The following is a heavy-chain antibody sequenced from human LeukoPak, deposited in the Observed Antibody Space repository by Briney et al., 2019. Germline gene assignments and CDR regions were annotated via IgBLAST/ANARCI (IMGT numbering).Heavy chain of an antibody. CDR1: GFSFSSYS. D-gene: IGHD2/OR15-2a*01. CDR3: VRDTENIGYDAFEF. CDR2: ISHTGSTM. V-gene: IGHV3-48*04. Sequence: GGSLRLSCAASGFSFSSYSMNWVRQAPGKGLEWVSYISHTGSTMSYADSVKGRFTISRDNARNSPYLQMNSLRAEDTAVYYCVRDTENIGYDAFEFWGHGTLVTVSS. J-gene: IGHJ5*01.